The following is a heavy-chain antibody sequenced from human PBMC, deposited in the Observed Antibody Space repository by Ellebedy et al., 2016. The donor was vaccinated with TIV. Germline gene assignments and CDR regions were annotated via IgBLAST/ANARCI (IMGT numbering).Heavy chain of an antibody. J-gene: IGHJ4*02. V-gene: IGHV3-23*01. CDR2: ITSSGDRT. Sequence: GESLKISXAASGFTFSSYAMTWVRQAPGKGLEWVSSITSSGDRTNYADSVKGRFTISRDNSKNTLYLQMSSLKTEDTAVYYCTTVGFFDWGQGTLVTVSS. CDR1: GFTFSSYA. D-gene: IGHD3-3*01. CDR3: TTVGFFD.